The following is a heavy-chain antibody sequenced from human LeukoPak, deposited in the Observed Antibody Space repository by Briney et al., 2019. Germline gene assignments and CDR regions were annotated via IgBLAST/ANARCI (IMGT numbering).Heavy chain of an antibody. D-gene: IGHD1-26*01. CDR2: MSPSRGNT. CDR3: TRGLGEGATNWFDP. V-gene: IGHV1-8*01. J-gene: IGHJ5*02. CDR1: GYTFTTHD. Sequence: GASVKVSCKASGYTFTTHDINWVRQATGQGLEWMGWMSPSRGNTGYAQRFQGRVTMTRNTSITTAYIELTGLRSEDTAVYYCTRGLGEGATNWFDPWGQGTLVTVSS.